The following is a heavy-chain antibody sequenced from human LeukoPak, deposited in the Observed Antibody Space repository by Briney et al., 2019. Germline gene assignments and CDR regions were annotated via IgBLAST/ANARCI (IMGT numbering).Heavy chain of an antibody. CDR3: TRENWYIDY. V-gene: IGHV3-7*01. Sequence: GGSLRLSCGAFGFTFTNSWMAWVRQAPGKGLEWVATIKPDGGETNYVDSVKDRFTISRDNAKNSLYLQMNSLRSEDAAVYYCTRENWYIDYWGQGNLVTVSS. CDR2: IKPDGGET. CDR1: GFTFTNSW. J-gene: IGHJ4*02.